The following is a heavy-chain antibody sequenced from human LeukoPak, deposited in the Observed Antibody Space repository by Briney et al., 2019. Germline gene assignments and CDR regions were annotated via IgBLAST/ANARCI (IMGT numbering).Heavy chain of an antibody. CDR3: ATAAPDAFDI. CDR1: GLTVSSNY. CDR2: IYSRGTT. V-gene: IGHV3-66*01. Sequence: PGGSLRLSCAASGLTVSSNYMTWVRQAPGKGLEWVSFIYSRGTTYYADSVRGRFTISRDNSKNTLYLQMNSLTGDDTAVYYCATAAPDAFDIWGQGTMVTVSS. J-gene: IGHJ3*02.